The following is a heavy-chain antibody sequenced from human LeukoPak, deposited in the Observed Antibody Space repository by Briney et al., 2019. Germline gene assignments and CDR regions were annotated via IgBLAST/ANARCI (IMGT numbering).Heavy chain of an antibody. CDR1: GFTFSSYS. D-gene: IGHD5-18*01. CDR3: AKDTYRYSYVFDAFDI. J-gene: IGHJ3*02. V-gene: IGHV3-21*04. Sequence: GGSLRLSCAASGFTFSSYSMNWVRQAPGKGLEWVSSISSSSSYIYYADSVKGRFTISRDNAKNSLYLQMNSLRAEDMALYYCAKDTYRYSYVFDAFDIWGQGTMVTVSS. CDR2: ISSSSSYI.